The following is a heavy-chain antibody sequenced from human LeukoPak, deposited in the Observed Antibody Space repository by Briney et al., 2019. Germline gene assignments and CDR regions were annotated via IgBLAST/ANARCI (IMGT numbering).Heavy chain of an antibody. D-gene: IGHD1-26*01. V-gene: IGHV1-69*02. CDR1: GGTFSSYT. CDR2: IIPILGIA. CDR3: ARTTSGVGATRHDAFDI. Sequence: ASVKVSCKASGGTFSSYTISWVRQAPGQGLEWMGRIIPILGIANYAQKSQGRVTITADKSTSTAYMELNSLRSEDTAVYYCARTTSGVGATRHDAFDIWGQGTMVTVSS. J-gene: IGHJ3*02.